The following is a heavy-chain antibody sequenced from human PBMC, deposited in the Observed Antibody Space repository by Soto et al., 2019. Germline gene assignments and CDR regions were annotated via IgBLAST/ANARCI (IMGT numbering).Heavy chain of an antibody. CDR2: IYPGDSDT. D-gene: IGHD3-16*01. CDR1: GFTLSHNW. Sequence: GESLKSSWIGSGFTLSHNWIGWGRQMPGKALERIGTIYPGDSDTRDNPTFHGHVTISADKSITTAYLKWNSMNASDTPIYFCAKQRGERSPLNWGQGPLVAVS. J-gene: IGHJ4*02. V-gene: IGHV5-51*01. CDR3: AKQRGERSPLN.